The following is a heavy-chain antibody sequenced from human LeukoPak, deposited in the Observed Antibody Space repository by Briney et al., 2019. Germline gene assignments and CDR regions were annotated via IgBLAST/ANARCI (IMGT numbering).Heavy chain of an antibody. V-gene: IGHV3-23*01. Sequence: GGSLRLSCAAPGFTFSSYAMSWVRQAPGKGLEWVSAISGSGGSTYYADSVKGRFTISRDNSKNTLYLQMNSLRAEDTAVYYCAKDCTGYYDSSGCAEYFQHWGQGTLVTVSS. J-gene: IGHJ1*01. CDR3: AKDCTGYYDSSGCAEYFQH. CDR1: GFTFSSYA. D-gene: IGHD3-22*01. CDR2: ISGSGGST.